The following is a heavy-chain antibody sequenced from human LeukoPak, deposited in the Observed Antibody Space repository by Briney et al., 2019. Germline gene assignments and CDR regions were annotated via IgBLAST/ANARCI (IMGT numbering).Heavy chain of an antibody. CDR1: GFTFSSYA. Sequence: GGSLRLSCAASGFTFSSYAMSWVRQAPGKGLEWVSAISGSGGSTYYADSVKGRFTISRDNSKNTLYLQMNSLRAEDTAVYYCAKSYDFWSGPTDLYWGQGTLVTVSS. D-gene: IGHD3-3*01. CDR2: ISGSGGST. CDR3: AKSYDFWSGPTDLY. V-gene: IGHV3-23*01. J-gene: IGHJ4*02.